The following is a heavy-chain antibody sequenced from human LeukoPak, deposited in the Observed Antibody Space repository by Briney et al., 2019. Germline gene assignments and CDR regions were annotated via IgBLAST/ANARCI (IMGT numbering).Heavy chain of an antibody. J-gene: IGHJ5*02. Sequence: TSSETLSLTCTVSGGSISSYYWSWIRQPPGKGLEWIGYIYYSGSTNYNPSLKSRVTISVDTSKNQFSLKLSSVTAADTAVYYCARDTEAQQQLVLGDNWFDPWGQGTLVTVSS. CDR2: IYYSGST. CDR1: GGSISSYY. CDR3: ARDTEAQQQLVLGDNWFDP. D-gene: IGHD6-13*01. V-gene: IGHV4-59*01.